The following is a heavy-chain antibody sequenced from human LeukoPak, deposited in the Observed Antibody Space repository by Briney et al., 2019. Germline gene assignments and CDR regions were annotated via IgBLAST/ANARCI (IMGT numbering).Heavy chain of an antibody. CDR3: AREPRSNYGDYGKFDY. CDR1: GGTFSSYA. D-gene: IGHD4-17*01. V-gene: IGHV1-69*06. J-gene: IGHJ4*02. Sequence: ASVKVSCKASGGTFSSYAISWVRQAPGQGLEWMGGIIPIFSTANYAQKFQGRVTITADKSTSTAYVELSSLRSEDTAVYYCAREPRSNYGDYGKFDYWGQGTLVTVSS. CDR2: IIPIFSTA.